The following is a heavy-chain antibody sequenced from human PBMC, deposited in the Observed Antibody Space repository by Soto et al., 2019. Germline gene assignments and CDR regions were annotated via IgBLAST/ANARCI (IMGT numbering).Heavy chain of an antibody. CDR2: ISSRSYTI. Sequence: EVQLVESGGGLVQPGGSLRLSCAASGFTFSTYSMNWVRQAPGKGLEWVSYISSRSYTIYYVDSVKGRFTISRDNDKNSLYLQMNSLRDEDTAVYYCARGGSSSDNGMAVWGQGTTVTVSS. V-gene: IGHV3-48*02. CDR1: GFTFSTYS. CDR3: ARGGSSSDNGMAV. D-gene: IGHD6-6*01. J-gene: IGHJ6*02.